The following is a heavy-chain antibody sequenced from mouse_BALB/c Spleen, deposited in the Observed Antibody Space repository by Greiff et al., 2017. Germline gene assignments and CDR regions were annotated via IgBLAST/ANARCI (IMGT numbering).Heavy chain of an antibody. CDR1: GYSITSDYA. Sequence: EVQGVESGPGLVKPSQSLSLTCTVTGYSITSDYAWNWIRQFPGNKLEWMGYISYSGSTSYNPSLKSRISITRDTSKNQFFLQLNSVTTEDTATYYCARAGYRYDGSYAMDYWGQGTSVTVSS. CDR3: ARAGYRYDGSYAMDY. J-gene: IGHJ4*01. D-gene: IGHD2-14*01. CDR2: ISYSGST. V-gene: IGHV3-2*02.